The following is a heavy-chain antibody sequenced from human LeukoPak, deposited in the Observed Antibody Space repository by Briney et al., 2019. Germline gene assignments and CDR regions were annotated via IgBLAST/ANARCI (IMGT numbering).Heavy chain of an antibody. D-gene: IGHD3-22*01. CDR1: GFTFSSYG. Sequence: GGSLRLSCAASGFTFSSYGMHWVRQAPGKGLEWVAVISYDGSNKYYADSVKGRFTISRDNSKNTLYLQMNSLRAEDTAVYYCAKLPSSSGPDDAFDIWGQGTMVTVSS. CDR2: ISYDGSNK. CDR3: AKLPSSSGPDDAFDI. J-gene: IGHJ3*02. V-gene: IGHV3-30*18.